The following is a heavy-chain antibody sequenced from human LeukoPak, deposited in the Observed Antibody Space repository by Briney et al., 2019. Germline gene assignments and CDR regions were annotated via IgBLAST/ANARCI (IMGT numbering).Heavy chain of an antibody. CDR1: GGSISSSSYY. CDR3: GRDRTGWLQADY. J-gene: IGHJ4*02. D-gene: IGHD5-24*01. Sequence: KPSETLSLTCTVSGGSISSSSYYWGWIRQPPGKGLEWIGYISYSGTPYYNSSLNSRVTISIDTSKNQFSLRLSSVTAADTAIYYCGRDRTGWLQADYWGQGTLITVSS. CDR2: ISYSGTP. V-gene: IGHV4-39*07.